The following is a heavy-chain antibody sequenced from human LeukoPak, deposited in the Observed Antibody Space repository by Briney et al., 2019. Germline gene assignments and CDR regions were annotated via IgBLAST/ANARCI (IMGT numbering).Heavy chain of an antibody. J-gene: IGHJ4*02. Sequence: GGSLRLSCAASGFTFSSYAMSWVRQAPGKGLEWVSAISGSGGSTYYADSVKGRFTISRDNSKNTLYLQMNSLRAEDTAVYYRAKQGVSSSWYGDYWGQGTLVTVSS. CDR2: ISGSGGST. D-gene: IGHD6-13*01. CDR3: AKQGVSSSWYGDY. V-gene: IGHV3-23*01. CDR1: GFTFSSYA.